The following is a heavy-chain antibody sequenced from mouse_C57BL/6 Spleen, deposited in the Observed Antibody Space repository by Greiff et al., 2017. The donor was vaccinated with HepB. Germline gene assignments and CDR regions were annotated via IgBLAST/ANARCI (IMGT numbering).Heavy chain of an antibody. CDR1: GYTFTSYT. D-gene: IGHD2-4*01. CDR3: AREDYDGFAY. Sequence: QVQLQQSGAELARPGASVKMSCKASGYTFTSYTMHWVKQRPGPGLEWIGYINPSSGYTKYNQKFKDKATLTADKSTSTAYMQLSSLTSEDTAVYYCAREDYDGFAYWGQGTLVTVSA. V-gene: IGHV1-4*01. J-gene: IGHJ3*01. CDR2: INPSSGYT.